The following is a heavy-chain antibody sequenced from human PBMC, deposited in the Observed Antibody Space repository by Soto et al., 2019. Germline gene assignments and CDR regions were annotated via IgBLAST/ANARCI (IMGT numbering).Heavy chain of an antibody. CDR2: ISGSGAAT. CDR1: GFTFSSYG. D-gene: IGHD3-3*01. V-gene: IGHV3-23*01. J-gene: IGHJ4*02. CDR3: AKVLYGVVTYFDS. Sequence: EVQLLESGGGLVQPGGSLRLSCASSGFTFSSYGMTWVRRPPGKGLEWVSAISGSGAATYYADSVQGRFTISRYNSNNTLYLQMTSLRAEDTAVYSCAKVLYGVVTYFDSWGQGTLVTVSS.